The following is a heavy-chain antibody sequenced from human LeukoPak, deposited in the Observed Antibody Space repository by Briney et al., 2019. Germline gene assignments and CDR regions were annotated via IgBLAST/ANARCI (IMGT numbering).Heavy chain of an antibody. D-gene: IGHD6-13*01. CDR1: GFTFSSYA. CDR2: ISGSGGST. Sequence: GGSLGLSCAASGFTFSSYAMSWVRQAPGKGLEWVSAISGSGGSTYYADSVKGRFTISGDNSKNTLYLQMNSLRAEDTAVYYCAKDGSNSSSLYYYYYGMDVWGKGTTVTVSS. CDR3: AKDGSNSSSLYYYYYGMDV. J-gene: IGHJ6*04. V-gene: IGHV3-23*01.